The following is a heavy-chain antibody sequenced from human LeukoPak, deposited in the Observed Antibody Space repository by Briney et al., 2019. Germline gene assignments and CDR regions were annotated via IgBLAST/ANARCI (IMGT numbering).Heavy chain of an antibody. Sequence: GGSLRLSCAASGFTFSSYAMSWVRQAPGKGLEWVAFIRYDGSNKYYADSVKGRFTISRDNSKNTLYLQMNSLRAEDTAVYYCAKDLGDIVVVPAANLDLWGRGTLVTVSS. CDR2: IRYDGSNK. V-gene: IGHV3-30*02. CDR1: GFTFSSYA. J-gene: IGHJ2*01. D-gene: IGHD2-2*01. CDR3: AKDLGDIVVVPAANLDL.